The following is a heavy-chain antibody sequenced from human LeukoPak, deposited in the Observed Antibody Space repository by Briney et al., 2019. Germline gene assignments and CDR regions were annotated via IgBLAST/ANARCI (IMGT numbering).Heavy chain of an antibody. CDR3: ARNPPGYSSSWYYGY. CDR1: GYTFTSYD. V-gene: IGHV1-2*02. CDR2: INPNSGGT. Sequence: ASVKVSCKASGYTFTSYDINWVRQAPGQGLEWMGWINPNSGGTNYAQKFQGRVTMTRDTSISTAYMELSRLRSDDTAVYYCARNPPGYSSSWYYGYWGQGTLVTVSS. J-gene: IGHJ4*02. D-gene: IGHD6-13*01.